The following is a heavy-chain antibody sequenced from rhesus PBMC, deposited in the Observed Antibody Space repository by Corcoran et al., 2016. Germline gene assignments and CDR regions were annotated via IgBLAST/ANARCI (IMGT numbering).Heavy chain of an antibody. D-gene: IGHD5-24*01. V-gene: IGHV5-2*01. CDR3: AKGNSGYSYDY. J-gene: IGHJ4*01. CDR2: FDPSDSDT. CDR1: GYSFTSYW. Sequence: EVQLVQSGAEVKRPGESLKISCKTSGYSFTSYWISWVRQMSGKCLEWMGAFDPSDSDTRDSPSYQGQVTISAEKSISTAYLPWSSLKASDTATYYCAKGNSGYSYDYWGQGVLVTVSS.